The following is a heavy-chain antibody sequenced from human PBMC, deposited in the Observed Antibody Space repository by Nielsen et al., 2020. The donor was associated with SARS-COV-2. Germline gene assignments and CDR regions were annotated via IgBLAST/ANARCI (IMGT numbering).Heavy chain of an antibody. CDR2: ISGSGGST. V-gene: IGHV3-23*01. D-gene: IGHD2-2*01. J-gene: IGHJ6*03. CDR3: AKLRHVDQLLSHYYYYYMDV. CDR1: GFTFSSYA. Sequence: GESLKISCAASGFTFSSYAMSWVRQAPGKGLEWVSAISGSGGSTYYADSVKGRFTISRDNSKNTLYLQMNSLRAEDTAVYYCAKLRHVDQLLSHYYYYYMDVWGKGTTVTVSS.